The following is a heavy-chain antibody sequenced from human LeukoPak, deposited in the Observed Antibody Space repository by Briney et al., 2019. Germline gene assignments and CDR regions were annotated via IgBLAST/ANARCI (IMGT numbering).Heavy chain of an antibody. J-gene: IGHJ4*02. V-gene: IGHV3-15*01. CDR2: IKSKTDGGTA. D-gene: IGHD2-15*01. Sequence: GGALRLSCGAHRFSFSYYYVARVRWAPGYGLELVRRIKSKTDGGTADYAAAVKGVCNISRDHTKNTLHPQMSGLNTVYTGVYYWTTDGLYCSGGSCPFDYWGQGTLVTVSS. CDR1: RFSFSYYY. CDR3: TTDGLYCSGGSCPFDY.